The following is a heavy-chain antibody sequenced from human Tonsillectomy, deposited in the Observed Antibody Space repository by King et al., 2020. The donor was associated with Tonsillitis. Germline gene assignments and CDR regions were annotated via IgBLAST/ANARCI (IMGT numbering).Heavy chain of an antibody. CDR2: ISYDENNK. Sequence: VQLVESGGGVVQPGRALRLSCSASGFTFSSYGMHWVRQAPGKGLEWVAVISYDENNKYYADSVKGRFTISRDNSKNTLYLQMNSMRAEDTAVYYCARDPGIGWYFDYWGQGTLVTVSS. CDR1: GFTFSSYG. V-gene: IGHV3-33*05. J-gene: IGHJ4*02. D-gene: IGHD6-19*01. CDR3: ARDPGIGWYFDY.